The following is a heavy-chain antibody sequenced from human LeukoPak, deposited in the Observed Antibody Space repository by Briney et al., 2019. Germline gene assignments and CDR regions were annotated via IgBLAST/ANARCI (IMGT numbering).Heavy chain of an antibody. CDR1: GYTFTSYF. CDR3: ARREGSDYDSSGYLDY. Sequence: GASVKDSCQASGYTFTSYFMHWVRQPPGQGLEWMGIINPSGGSTSYAQKFQGRVTMTRDTSTSTVYMELSSLRSEDTAVYYCARREGSDYDSSGYLDYWGQGTLVTVSS. V-gene: IGHV1-46*01. D-gene: IGHD3-22*01. CDR2: INPSGGST. J-gene: IGHJ4*02.